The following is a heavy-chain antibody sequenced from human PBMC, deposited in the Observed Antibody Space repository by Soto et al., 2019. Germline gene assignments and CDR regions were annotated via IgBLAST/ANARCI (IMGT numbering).Heavy chain of an antibody. J-gene: IGHJ6*02. CDR1: GFTFSTYS. Sequence: QVQLVESGGGLVQPGRSLRLSCAASGFTFSTYSMHWVRQDPGKGREWVAVVSSDGSRTYYADSVNGRFTISRDNSKNTVFMKMNSLRAEDTAVYYCARDVWHCGSNSCYFYGMDVWGQGTTVTVSS. CDR3: ARDVWHCGSNSCYFYGMDV. CDR2: VSSDGSRT. D-gene: IGHD2-2*01. V-gene: IGHV3-30-3*01.